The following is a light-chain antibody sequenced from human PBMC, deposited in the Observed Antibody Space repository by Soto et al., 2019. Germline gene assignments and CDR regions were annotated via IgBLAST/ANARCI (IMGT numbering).Light chain of an antibody. J-gene: IGKJ2*01. Sequence: DIQMTQSPSTLSASVGDRVTITCRASQSITNCLAWYQQKPGKAPKLLIFDASSLRNGVPSRFSGSGSGTEFTLTISSLQPEDFATYYCQQHNPYSPYTFGQGPKLEIK. V-gene: IGKV1-5*03. CDR3: QQHNPYSPYT. CDR2: DAS. CDR1: QSITNC.